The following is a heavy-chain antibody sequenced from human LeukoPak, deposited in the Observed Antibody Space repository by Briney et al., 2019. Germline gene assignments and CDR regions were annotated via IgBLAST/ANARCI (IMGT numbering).Heavy chain of an antibody. J-gene: IGHJ3*02. CDR3: ARDPDYGGNSVARGAFDI. Sequence: ASVKVSCTASGYTFTSYYMHWVRQAPGQGLEWMGIINPSGGSTSYAQKFQGRVTMTRDTSTSTVYMELSSLRSEDTAVYYCARDPDYGGNSVARGAFDIWGQGTMVTVSS. V-gene: IGHV1-46*01. CDR1: GYTFTSYY. CDR2: INPSGGST. D-gene: IGHD4-23*01.